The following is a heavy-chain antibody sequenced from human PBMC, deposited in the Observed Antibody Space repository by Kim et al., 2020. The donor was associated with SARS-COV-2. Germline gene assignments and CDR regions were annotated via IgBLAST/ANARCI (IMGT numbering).Heavy chain of an antibody. CDR3: ARDRPAPGTPLYYGMDV. CDR2: ISYDGSNK. CDR1: GFTFSSYA. D-gene: IGHD1-1*01. J-gene: IGHJ6*02. V-gene: IGHV3-30-3*01. Sequence: GGSLRLSCAASGFTFSSYAMHWVRQAPGKGLEWVAVISYDGSNKYYADSVKGRFTISRDNSKNTLYLQMNSLRAEDTAVYYCARDRPAPGTPLYYGMDVWGQGTTVTVSS.